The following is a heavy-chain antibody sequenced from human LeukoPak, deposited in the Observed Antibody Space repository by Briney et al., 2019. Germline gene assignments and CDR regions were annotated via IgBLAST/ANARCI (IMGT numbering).Heavy chain of an antibody. J-gene: IGHJ5*02. CDR2: ISNDGGGT. D-gene: IGHD3-22*01. CDR1: GFIFNNYG. V-gene: IGHV3-23*01. CDR3: AKGSSGYFVDL. Sequence: PGGSLGLSCAASGFIFNNYGLIWVRQAPGKGLEWVSAISNDGGGTNYADFVKGRFTISRDNSKNTLFLQMSSLRAEDTALYYCAKGSSGYFVDLWGQGTLVTVSS.